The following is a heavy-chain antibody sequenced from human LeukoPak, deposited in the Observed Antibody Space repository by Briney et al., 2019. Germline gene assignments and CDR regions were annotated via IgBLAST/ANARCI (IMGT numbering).Heavy chain of an antibody. D-gene: IGHD2-2*01. V-gene: IGHV1-18*01. Sequence: ASVKVSCKASGYTFTSYGISWGRQAPGQGLEWMGWISAYNGNTNYAQKLQGRVTMTTDTSTSTAYMELRSLRSDDTAVYYCARDCSSTSCYGNDAFDIWGQGTMVTVSS. CDR2: ISAYNGNT. CDR1: GYTFTSYG. CDR3: ARDCSSTSCYGNDAFDI. J-gene: IGHJ3*02.